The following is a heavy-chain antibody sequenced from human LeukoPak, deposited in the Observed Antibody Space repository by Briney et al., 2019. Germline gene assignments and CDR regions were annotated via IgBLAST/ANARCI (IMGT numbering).Heavy chain of an antibody. CDR1: GFTFSTYS. Sequence: PGGSLRLSCAASGFTFSTYSIIWVRQAPGRGLDWVSSISSRSSYIYYADSVKGRFTISRDNDKNSLYLQMNSLRAEDTAVYYCARDSVVVTATTYYYYYYMDVWGKGTTVTLSS. V-gene: IGHV3-21*01. CDR2: ISSRSSYI. D-gene: IGHD2-21*02. J-gene: IGHJ6*03. CDR3: ARDSVVVTATTYYYYYYMDV.